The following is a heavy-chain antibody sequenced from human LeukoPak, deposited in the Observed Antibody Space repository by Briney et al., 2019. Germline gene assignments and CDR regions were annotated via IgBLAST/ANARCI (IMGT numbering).Heavy chain of an antibody. D-gene: IGHD3-9*01. V-gene: IGHV3-21*01. CDR1: GFSFSSYS. Sequence: PGGSLRLSCAASGFSFSSYSMNWVRQAPGKGLEWVSSISSSSSYIYYADSVKGRFTVSRDNAKNSLYLQTNSLRAEDTAVYYCARDKEDILTGYYASLGYWGQGTLVTVSS. J-gene: IGHJ4*02. CDR2: ISSSSSYI. CDR3: ARDKEDILTGYYASLGY.